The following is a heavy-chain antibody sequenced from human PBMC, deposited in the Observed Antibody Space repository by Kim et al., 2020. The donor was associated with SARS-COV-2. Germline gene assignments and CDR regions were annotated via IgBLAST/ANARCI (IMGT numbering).Heavy chain of an antibody. CDR3: ARSGTGYNAFGI. D-gene: IGHD1-7*01. CDR1: GLSFRDSY. Sequence: GGSLRLSCAASGLSFRDSYMNWVRQAPGKGLEWLSFISTRGESIFYADSVEGRFTISRDNAKNSLYLQMNYLRDEDTAVYYCARSGTGYNAFGIWGQG. V-gene: IGHV3-11*01. CDR2: ISTRGESI. J-gene: IGHJ4*02.